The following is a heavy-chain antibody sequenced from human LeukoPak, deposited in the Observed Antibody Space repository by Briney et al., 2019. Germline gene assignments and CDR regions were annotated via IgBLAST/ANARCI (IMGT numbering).Heavy chain of an antibody. CDR1: GWSFSGYY. CDR2: INHSGST. J-gene: IGHJ5*01. D-gene: IGHD2-8*01. V-gene: IGHV4-34*01. CDR3: AGGGVLMVYDRGKNWFDS. Sequence: SETLSLTCAVYGWSFSGYYWSWIRQPPGKGLEWIGEINHSGSTNYNPSLKSRVTISVDTSKSQFSLKLSSVTAADTAVYYCAGGGVLMVYDRGKNWFDSWGQGTLVTVSS.